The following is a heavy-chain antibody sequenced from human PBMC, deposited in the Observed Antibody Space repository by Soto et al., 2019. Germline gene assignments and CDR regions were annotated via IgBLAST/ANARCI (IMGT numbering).Heavy chain of an antibody. CDR3: VKDQIEARTYYYYGMDV. CDR2: ISSNGGST. V-gene: IGHV3-64D*08. Sequence: GGSLRLSCSASGFTFSSYAMHWVRQAPGKGLEYVSSISSNGGSTYYADSVKGRFTISRDNSKNTLYLQMSSLRAEDTAVYYCVKDQIEARTYYYYGMDVWGQGTTVTVSS. D-gene: IGHD3-22*01. CDR1: GFTFSSYA. J-gene: IGHJ6*02.